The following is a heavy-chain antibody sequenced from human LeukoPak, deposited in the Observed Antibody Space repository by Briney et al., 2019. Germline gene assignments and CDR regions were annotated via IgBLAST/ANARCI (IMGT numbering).Heavy chain of an antibody. D-gene: IGHD3-3*01. V-gene: IGHV4-30-4*01. J-gene: IGHJ4*02. Sequence: PSQTLSLTCTVSGGSISSGDYYWSWIRQPPGKGLEWIGYIYYSGSTYYNPSLKSRVTISVDTSKNQFSLKLSSVTAADTAVYYCARGRRLSRSGVDYWGQGTLVTVSS. CDR2: IYYSGST. CDR1: GGSISSGDYY. CDR3: ARGRRLSRSGVDY.